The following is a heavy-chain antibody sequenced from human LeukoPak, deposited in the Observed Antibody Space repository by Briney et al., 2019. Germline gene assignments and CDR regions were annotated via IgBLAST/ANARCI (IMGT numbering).Heavy chain of an antibody. CDR1: GGSFSGYY. Sequence: LSLTCAVYGGSFSGYYWSWVRQAPGKGLEWVAVIWYDGSNKYYADSVKGRLTISRDNSKNTLYLQMNSLRAEDTAVYYCARANSWEDMAPRSGGFDYWGQGTLVTVSS. CDR2: IWYDGSNK. CDR3: ARANSWEDMAPRSGGFDY. D-gene: IGHD2-15*01. J-gene: IGHJ4*02. V-gene: IGHV3-33*08.